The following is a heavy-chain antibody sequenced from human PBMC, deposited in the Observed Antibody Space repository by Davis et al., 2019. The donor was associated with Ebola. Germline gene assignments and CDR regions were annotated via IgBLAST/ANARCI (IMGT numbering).Heavy chain of an antibody. Sequence: ASVKVSCKASGYTFTNYGITWVRQAPGQGLEWMGWINPHNGNTNYAQSVQGRVTMTTDTSTSTAYMEVGSLRSDDTAVYYCARDTVWFGTSYYVDYWGQGTLVTVSS. D-gene: IGHD3-10*01. J-gene: IGHJ4*02. V-gene: IGHV1-18*04. CDR1: GYTFTNYG. CDR2: INPHNGNT. CDR3: ARDTVWFGTSYYVDY.